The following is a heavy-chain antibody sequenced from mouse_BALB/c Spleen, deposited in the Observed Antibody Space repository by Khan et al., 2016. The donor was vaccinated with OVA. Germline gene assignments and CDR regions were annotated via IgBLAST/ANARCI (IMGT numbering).Heavy chain of an antibody. Sequence: QIQLVQSGAELARPGASVKMSCTASGYIFTNSMMHWVKQRPGQGLEWIGDINPSSGYNNYNQKFKDKATLTADKSSSTAYMQLSSLTSEDSAVYYCARGGYGSFGYWGQGTLVTVSA. CDR2: INPSSGYN. CDR3: ARGGYGSFGY. D-gene: IGHD1-1*01. V-gene: IGHV1-4*01. CDR1: GYIFTNSM. J-gene: IGHJ3*01.